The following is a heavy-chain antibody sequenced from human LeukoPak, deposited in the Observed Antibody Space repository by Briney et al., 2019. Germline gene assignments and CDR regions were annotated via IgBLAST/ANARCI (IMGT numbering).Heavy chain of an antibody. CDR1: GFTFSNYA. J-gene: IGHJ4*02. CDR2: ISDSGDST. Sequence: QSGGSLRLSCAASGFTFSNYAMSWVRQAPGKGLEWVSTISDSGDSTYYAASVKGRLTISRDNSKNTLYLQMNSLRAEDTAVYYCAKVIYSGTLDYWGQGTLVTVSS. V-gene: IGHV3-23*01. D-gene: IGHD1-1*01. CDR3: AKVIYSGTLDY.